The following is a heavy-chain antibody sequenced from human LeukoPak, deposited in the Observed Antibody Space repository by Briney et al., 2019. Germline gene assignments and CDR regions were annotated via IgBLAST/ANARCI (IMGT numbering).Heavy chain of an antibody. CDR1: GGSISSYY. J-gene: IGHJ5*02. CDR2: IYYSGST. CDR3: ARDLVRGYCSGGSCYPSWFDP. D-gene: IGHD2-15*01. Sequence: SETLSLTCTVSGGSISSYYWSWIRQPPGTGLEWIGYIYYSGSTDYNPSLKSRVTISVDTSKNQFSLKLSSVTAADTAVYYCARDLVRGYCSGGSCYPSWFDPWGQGTLVTVSS. V-gene: IGHV4-59*01.